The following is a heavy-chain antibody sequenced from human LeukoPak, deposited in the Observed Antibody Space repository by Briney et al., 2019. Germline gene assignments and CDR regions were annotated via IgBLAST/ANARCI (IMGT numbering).Heavy chain of an antibody. D-gene: IGHD6-13*01. Sequence: SLRLSCEVSGFTFSYYYMSWIRQAPGKGLEWVSYISSSGSTIYYADSVKGRFTISRDNAKNSLYLQMNSLRAEDTAVYYCARELWQQLVHCYFDSWGQGTLVTVSS. CDR2: ISSSGSTI. V-gene: IGHV3-11*01. CDR1: GFTFSYYY. CDR3: ARELWQQLVHCYFDS. J-gene: IGHJ4*02.